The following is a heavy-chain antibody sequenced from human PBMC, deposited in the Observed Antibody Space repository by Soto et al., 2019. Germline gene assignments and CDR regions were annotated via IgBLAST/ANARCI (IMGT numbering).Heavy chain of an antibody. V-gene: IGHV5-10-1*01. CDR3: ARLGGYDAHYFGMDV. D-gene: IGHD3-22*01. Sequence: GESPKISCEASGYTFTNYWISWVRQMPGKGLEWMGNIDPSDSYTNYSPSFQGHVTISADKSISTAYLQWSSLMASDTAMYYCARLGGYDAHYFGMDVWGQGTTVTVSS. CDR1: GYTFTNYW. J-gene: IGHJ6*02. CDR2: IDPSDSYT.